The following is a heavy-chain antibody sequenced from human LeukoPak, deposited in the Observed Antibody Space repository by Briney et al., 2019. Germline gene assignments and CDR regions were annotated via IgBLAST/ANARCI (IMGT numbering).Heavy chain of an antibody. CDR2: ISSSSSTI. V-gene: IGHV3-48*01. CDR3: ARVTEDCSSTSCDAFDY. D-gene: IGHD2-2*01. J-gene: IGHJ4*02. Sequence: PGGSLRLSCAASGFTFSSYSMNWVRQAPGKGLEWVSYISSSSSTIYYADSVKGRFTISRDNAKNSLYLQMNSLRAEDTAVYYCARVTEDCSSTSCDAFDYRGQGTLVTVSS. CDR1: GFTFSSYS.